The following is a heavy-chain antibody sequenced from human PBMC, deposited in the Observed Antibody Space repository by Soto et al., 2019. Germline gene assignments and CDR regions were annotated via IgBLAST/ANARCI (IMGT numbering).Heavy chain of an antibody. Sequence: EVQLLESGGGLVQPGGSLRLSCAASGFTFSSYAMSWVRQAPGKGLEWVSAISGSGGSTYYADPVKGRFTISRDNSKNTLYLQMNSLRAEDTAVYYCAKDPSPPKGYSYGYDAWGQGTLVTVSS. CDR1: GFTFSSYA. CDR2: ISGSGGST. D-gene: IGHD5-18*01. J-gene: IGHJ5*02. V-gene: IGHV3-23*01. CDR3: AKDPSPPKGYSYGYDA.